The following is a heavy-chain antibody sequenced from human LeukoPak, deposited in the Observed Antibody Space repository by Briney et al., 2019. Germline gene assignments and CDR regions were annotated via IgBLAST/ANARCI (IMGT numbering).Heavy chain of an antibody. CDR2: ISAYNGNT. CDR1: GYSFTSYG. Sequence: KISCKGSGYSFTSYGISWVRQAPGQGLEWMGWISAYNGNTNYAQKLQGRVTMTTDTSTSTAYMELRSLRSDDTAVYYCARDLVGAFDIWGQGTTVTVSS. CDR3: ARDLVGAFDI. J-gene: IGHJ3*02. V-gene: IGHV1-18*01. D-gene: IGHD2-2*01.